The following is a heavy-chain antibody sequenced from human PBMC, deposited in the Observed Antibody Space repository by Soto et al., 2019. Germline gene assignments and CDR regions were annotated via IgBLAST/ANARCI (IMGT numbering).Heavy chain of an antibody. J-gene: IGHJ4*02. Sequence: SETLSLTCTVSGGSISSSSYYWGWIRQPPGKGLGWIGSIYYSGSTYYNPSLKSRVTISVDTSKNQFSLKLSSVTAADTAVYYCARLTSDYYDSSGYYYQFDYWGQGTLVTVSS. CDR2: IYYSGST. D-gene: IGHD3-22*01. CDR3: ARLTSDYYDSSGYYYQFDY. CDR1: GGSISSSSYY. V-gene: IGHV4-39*01.